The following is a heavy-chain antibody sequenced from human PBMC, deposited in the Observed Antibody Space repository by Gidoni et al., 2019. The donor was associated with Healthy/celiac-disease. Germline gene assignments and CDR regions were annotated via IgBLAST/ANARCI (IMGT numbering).Heavy chain of an antibody. J-gene: IGHJ3*02. V-gene: IGHV1-58*01. Sequence: QMQLVQSGPEVKKPGTSVKVSCKASGFTFTSSAVQWVRQARGQRLEWIGWIVVGSGNTNYAQKFQERVTITRDMSTSTAYMELSSLRSEDTAVYYCAAVGVGATQTVAFDIWGQGTMVTVSS. CDR2: IVVGSGNT. D-gene: IGHD1-26*01. CDR1: GFTFTSSA. CDR3: AAVGVGATQTVAFDI.